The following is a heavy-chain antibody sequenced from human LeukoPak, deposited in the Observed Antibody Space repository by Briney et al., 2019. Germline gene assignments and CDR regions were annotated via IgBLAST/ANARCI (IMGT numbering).Heavy chain of an antibody. CDR3: ARSLLVSTGYFCTGEARSYGMDV. CDR1: GGSFSGYY. V-gene: IGHV4-34*01. CDR2: INHSGST. Sequence: SETLSLTCAVYGGSFSGYYWSWIRQPPGKGLEWIGEINHSGSTNYNPSLKSRVTISIDTSKSQFSLKLSSMTAADTSVFYCARSLLVSTGYFCTGEARSYGMDVWGQGTTVTVSS. D-gene: IGHD3-9*01. J-gene: IGHJ6*02.